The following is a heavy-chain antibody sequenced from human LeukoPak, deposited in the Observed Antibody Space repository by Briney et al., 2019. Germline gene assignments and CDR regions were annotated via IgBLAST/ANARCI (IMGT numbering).Heavy chain of an antibody. CDR3: ARASSYFDY. Sequence: GGSLRLSCAASGFTFSSYGMHWVRQAPGKGLEWVALIWYDGSNKYYADSVKGRFTISRDNSKNTLYLQMNSLRAEDTAVYYCARASSYFDYWGQGTLVTVSS. D-gene: IGHD5/OR15-5a*01. V-gene: IGHV3-33*01. J-gene: IGHJ4*02. CDR1: GFTFSSYG. CDR2: IWYDGSNK.